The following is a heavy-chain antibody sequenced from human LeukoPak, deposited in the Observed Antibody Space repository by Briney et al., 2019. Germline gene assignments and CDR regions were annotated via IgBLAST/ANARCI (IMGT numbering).Heavy chain of an antibody. CDR1: GFTFSNAW. J-gene: IGHJ6*02. CDR2: IKSKTDGGTT. CDR3: TTEVPHCSGGSCYFYYYGMDV. Sequence: PGGSLRLSCAASGFTFSNAWMSWVRQAPGKGLEWVGRIKSKTDGGTTDYAGPVKGRFTISRDDSKNTLYLQMNSLKTEDTAVYYCTTEVPHCSGGSCYFYYYGMDVWGQGTTVTVSS. D-gene: IGHD2-15*01. V-gene: IGHV3-15*01.